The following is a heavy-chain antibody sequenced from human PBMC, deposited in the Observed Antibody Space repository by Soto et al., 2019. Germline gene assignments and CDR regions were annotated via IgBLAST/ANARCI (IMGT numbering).Heavy chain of an antibody. V-gene: IGHV5-51*01. CDR1: GYSFTSYW. D-gene: IGHD5-12*01. Sequence: PGESLKISCKGSGYSFTSYWIGWVRQMPWKGLEWMGIIYPGDSDTRYSPSFQGQVTISADKSISTAYLQWSSLKASDTAMYYCARSERDGYNYRDYYYYGMDVWGQGTTVTVSS. CDR3: ARSERDGYNYRDYYYYGMDV. J-gene: IGHJ6*02. CDR2: IYPGDSDT.